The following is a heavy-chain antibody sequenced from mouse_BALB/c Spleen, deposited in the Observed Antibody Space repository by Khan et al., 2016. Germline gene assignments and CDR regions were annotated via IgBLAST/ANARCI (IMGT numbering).Heavy chain of an antibody. Sequence: EVQLVESGPGLVKPSQSLSLTCTVTGYSITSDYAWNWIRQFPGNKLEWMGYISYSGSTSYNSSLKSRISITRDTSKNQFFLQLNSVTTEDTATYYCARGAYYGSSYPYAMDYWGQGTSVTVSS. CDR1: GYSITSDYA. CDR2: ISYSGST. CDR3: ARGAYYGSSYPYAMDY. V-gene: IGHV3-2*02. J-gene: IGHJ4*01. D-gene: IGHD1-1*01.